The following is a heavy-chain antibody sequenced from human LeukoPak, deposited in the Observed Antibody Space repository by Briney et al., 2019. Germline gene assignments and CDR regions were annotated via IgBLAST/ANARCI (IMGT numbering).Heavy chain of an antibody. CDR3: AKEGFLEWFLFDY. CDR1: GFTFGNHA. CDR2: FSGSGDST. V-gene: IGHV3-23*01. D-gene: IGHD3-3*01. J-gene: IGHJ4*02. Sequence: GGSLRLSCAASGFTFGNHAMTWVRQAPGKGLEWVSTFSGSGDSTYYADSVKGRFTISRDNSKNTLYLQMNSLRAEDTAVYYCAKEGFLEWFLFDYWGQGTLVTVSS.